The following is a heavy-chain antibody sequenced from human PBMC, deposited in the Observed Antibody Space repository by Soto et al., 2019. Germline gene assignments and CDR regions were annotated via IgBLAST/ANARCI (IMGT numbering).Heavy chain of an antibody. CDR2: IYYSGST. V-gene: IGHV4-61*08. CDR1: GGSISSGDYD. Sequence: SETLSLTCTVSGGSISSGDYDWSWIRQPPGKGLEWIGYIYYSGSTNYNPSLKSRVTISVDTSKNQFSLKLSSVTAADTAVYYCARIEEMATKGWFDPWGQGTLVTVSS. CDR3: ARIEEMATKGWFDP. J-gene: IGHJ5*02. D-gene: IGHD5-12*01.